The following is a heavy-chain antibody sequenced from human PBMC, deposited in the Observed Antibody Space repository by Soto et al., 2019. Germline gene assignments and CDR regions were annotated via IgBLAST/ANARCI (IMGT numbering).Heavy chain of an antibody. D-gene: IGHD6-6*01. CDR2: ISGSGGST. CDR3: AKGRGSSSSRGWRDTWTNENWFDP. J-gene: IGHJ5*02. V-gene: IGHV3-23*01. CDR1: GFTFSSYA. Sequence: EVQLLESGGGLVQPGGSLRLSCAASGFTFSSYAMSWVRQAPGKGLEWVSAISGSGGSTYYADSVKGRFTISRDNSKNTLYLQMNSLRAEDTAVYYCAKGRGSSSSRGWRDTWTNENWFDPWGQGTLVTVSS.